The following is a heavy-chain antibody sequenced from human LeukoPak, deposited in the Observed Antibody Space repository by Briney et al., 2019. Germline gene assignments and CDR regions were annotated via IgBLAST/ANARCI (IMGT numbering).Heavy chain of an antibody. V-gene: IGHV3-21*01. CDR2: ISSSSSYI. J-gene: IGHJ4*02. CDR3: AKSGGVTTTLGY. CDR1: GFTFSSYS. D-gene: IGHD4-17*01. Sequence: GGSLRLSCAASGFTFSSYSMNWVRQAPGKGLEWVSSISSSSSYIYYADSVKGRFTISRDNSKNTLYLQMNSLRAEDTAVYYCAKSGGVTTTLGYWGQGTLVTVSS.